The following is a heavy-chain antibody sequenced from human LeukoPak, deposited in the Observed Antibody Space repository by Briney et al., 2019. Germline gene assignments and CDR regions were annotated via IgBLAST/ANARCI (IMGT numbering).Heavy chain of an antibody. CDR2: ISAYNGNT. J-gene: IGHJ4*02. V-gene: IGHV1-18*04. Sequence: ASVKVSCKASGYTFTSYGISWVRQAPGQGLEWMGWISAYNGNTNCAQKLQGRVTMTTDTSTSTAYMELRGLRSDDTAVYYCARALLRYFDWLLIEEGEFDYWGQGTLVTVSS. D-gene: IGHD3-9*01. CDR1: GYTFTSYG. CDR3: ARALLRYFDWLLIEEGEFDY.